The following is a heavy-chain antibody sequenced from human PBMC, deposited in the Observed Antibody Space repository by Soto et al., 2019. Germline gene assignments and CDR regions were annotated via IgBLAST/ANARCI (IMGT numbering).Heavy chain of an antibody. CDR1: GGSISTYY. V-gene: IGHV4-59*01. J-gene: IGHJ4*02. CDR3: ARGGTLRYFDWSNFDY. CDR2: IYYSGST. D-gene: IGHD3-9*01. Sequence: ETLSLTCTVSGGSISTYYWSWIRQPPGKGLEWIGYIYYSGSTNYNPSLKSRVTISVDTSKNQFSLKLSSVTAADTAVYYCARGGTLRYFDWSNFDYWGQGTLVTVSS.